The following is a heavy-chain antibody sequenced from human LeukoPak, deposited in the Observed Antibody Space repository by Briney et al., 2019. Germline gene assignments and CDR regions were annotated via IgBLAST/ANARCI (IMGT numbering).Heavy chain of an antibody. V-gene: IGHV3-23*01. CDR1: GFTFRSYA. Sequence: PGGSLRLSCAASGFTFRSYAMRWVRQAPGKGLEWVAAISASGATKKYADSVKGRFAISRDNSKNMLYLQMNSLRAEDTAVYYCTKDWYDILTGTFDYWGQGTLVTVSA. CDR2: ISASGATK. D-gene: IGHD3-9*01. CDR3: TKDWYDILTGTFDY. J-gene: IGHJ4*02.